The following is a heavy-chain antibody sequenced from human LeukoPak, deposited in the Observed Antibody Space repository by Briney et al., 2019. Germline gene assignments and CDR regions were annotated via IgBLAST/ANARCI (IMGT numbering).Heavy chain of an antibody. CDR2: ISGSSSGSTSIT. D-gene: IGHD3-3*01. J-gene: IGHJ4*02. Sequence: PGGSLRLSCEFSGIILSTYAMNWVRQAPGKGLEWISYISGSSSGSTSITQYADSVKGRFTISRDNAKNSPHLQMDSLSAEGTAVYYCARDFCSGYYTEDWGQGALVIVSS. CDR1: GIILSTYA. V-gene: IGHV3-48*04. CDR3: ARDFCSGYYTED.